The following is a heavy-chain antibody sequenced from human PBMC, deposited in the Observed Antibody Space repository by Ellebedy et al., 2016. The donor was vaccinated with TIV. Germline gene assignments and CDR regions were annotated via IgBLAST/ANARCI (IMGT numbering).Heavy chain of an antibody. D-gene: IGHD2-8*02. CDR3: ASEDCIGGGCYGAPDT. CDR1: GFSFSNFA. CDR2: ISARNDI. Sequence: PGGSLRLSCAASGFSFSNFAMTWVRQAPGKRLDYVSSISARNDIFYADSVRGRFTISRDNARNSLLLQMNSLRAEDTDVYYCASEDCIGGGCYGAPDTWGQGILVTVAS. J-gene: IGHJ5*02. V-gene: IGHV3-69-1*01.